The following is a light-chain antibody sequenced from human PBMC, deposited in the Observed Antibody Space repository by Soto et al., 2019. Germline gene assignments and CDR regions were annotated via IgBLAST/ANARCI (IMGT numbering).Light chain of an antibody. CDR2: GAS. J-gene: IGKJ1*01. CDR1: QSVPSNY. V-gene: IGKV3-20*01. Sequence: EIVLTQSPGTLSLSPGERATLSCRASQSVPSNYLAWYQRKPGQAPRLLIYGASTRATGIPDRFSGSGSGTDFTLTISRLEPEDFAVYYCQQYGNSPWTFGQGTKVEI. CDR3: QQYGNSPWT.